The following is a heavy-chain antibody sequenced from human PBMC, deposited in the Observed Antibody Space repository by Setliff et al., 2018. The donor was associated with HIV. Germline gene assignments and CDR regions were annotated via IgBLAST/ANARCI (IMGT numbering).Heavy chain of an antibody. J-gene: IGHJ3*02. CDR3: TKDGLAAGARAFDI. CDR1: GYTFSSYG. V-gene: IGHV1-18*01. D-gene: IGHD6-13*01. CDR2: ISGYNGNT. Sequence: ALVKVSCKASGYTFSSYGISWVRQAPGQGLQWVGWISGYNGNTHYAQNVQGRVTMTTDTSTNTAYMDLRSLRSDDTAVYYCTKDGLAAGARAFDIWGQGTMVTVSS.